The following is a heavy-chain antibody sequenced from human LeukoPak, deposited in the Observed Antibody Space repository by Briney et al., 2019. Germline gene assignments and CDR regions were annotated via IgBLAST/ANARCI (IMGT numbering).Heavy chain of an antibody. V-gene: IGHV3-33*03. J-gene: IGHJ4*02. CDR1: GFTFSSYG. CDR3: GRHYYDSSGYYQSPIAY. CDR2: IWYDGSDK. Sequence: GRSLRLSCAASGFTFSSYGMHWVRQAPGKGLEWVALIWYDGSDKYYADSVKGRFTISRDSAKNTLYLQMNSLRAEDTAVYYCGRHYYDSSGYYQSPIAYWGQGTLVTVSS. D-gene: IGHD3-22*01.